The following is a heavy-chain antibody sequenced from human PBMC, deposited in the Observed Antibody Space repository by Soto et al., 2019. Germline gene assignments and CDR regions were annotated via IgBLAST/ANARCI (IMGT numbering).Heavy chain of an antibody. CDR3: ARDGRYFDWLLV. CDR1: GGSISSGGYY. Sequence: QVQLQESGPGLVKPSQTLSLTCTVSGGSISSGGYYWSWIRQHPGKGLEWIGYIYYSGSTYYNPSTNRRXXIXVXXSKTQFPLKLSSVTAADTAVYYCARDGRYFDWLLVWGQGTTVTVSS. D-gene: IGHD3-9*01. J-gene: IGHJ6*02. V-gene: IGHV4-31*03. CDR2: IYYSGST.